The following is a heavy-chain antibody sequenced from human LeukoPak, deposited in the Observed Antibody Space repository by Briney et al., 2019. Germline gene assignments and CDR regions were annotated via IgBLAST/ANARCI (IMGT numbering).Heavy chain of an antibody. CDR3: ARLDFWSGYFDY. CDR1: GGPISSHY. Sequence: SETLSLICTVSGGPISSHYWIWIRQPPGKGLEWIGYIYYSGSTNYNPSLKSRVAISVDTSKNQFSLKLSSVTAADTAVYYCARLDFWSGYFDYWGQGTLVTVSS. D-gene: IGHD3-3*01. CDR2: IYYSGST. V-gene: IGHV4-59*11. J-gene: IGHJ4*02.